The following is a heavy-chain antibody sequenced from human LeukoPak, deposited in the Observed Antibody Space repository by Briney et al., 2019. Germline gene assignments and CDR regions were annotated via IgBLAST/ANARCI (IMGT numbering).Heavy chain of an antibody. CDR2: IWYDGSNK. CDR3: AKDGETGTAYYYYYMDV. D-gene: IGHD1-1*01. CDR1: GFTFSSYG. J-gene: IGHJ6*03. Sequence: PGRSLRLSCAASGFTFSSYGMHWVRQAPGKGLEWVAVIWYDGSNKYYADSVKGRFTIPRDNSKNTLYLQMNSLRAEDTAVYYCAKDGETGTAYYYYYMDVWGKGTTVTVSS. V-gene: IGHV3-33*06.